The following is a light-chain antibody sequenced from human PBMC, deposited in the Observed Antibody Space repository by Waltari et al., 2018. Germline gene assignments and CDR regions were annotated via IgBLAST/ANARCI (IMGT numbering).Light chain of an antibody. CDR1: QRVGRT. V-gene: IGKV3-20*01. J-gene: IGKJ1*01. Sequence: DIVLTQSPGTLYLPPGDRTTLFCRASQRVGRTLAWYQQKPGQAPRLLIYGTSSRATDIPDRFSGSGSGTDFSLTINRLEPEDFAVYYCQHYVRLPATFGQGTKVEIK. CDR2: GTS. CDR3: QHYVRLPAT.